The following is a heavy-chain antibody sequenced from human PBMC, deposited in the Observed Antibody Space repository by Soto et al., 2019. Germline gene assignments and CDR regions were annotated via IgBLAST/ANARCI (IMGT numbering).Heavy chain of an antibody. Sequence: HVKLEESGEGVVQPGRSLRLSCTASGFDFGRTGMHWVRQAPGKGLEWVAVMSFDGSEKHYGDSVRGRFTVSRDNSNNTLYLQMNSLRTDDTGIYYCAKVAASSWHANWIAPWGQGTLVTVSS. CDR1: GFDFGRTG. CDR2: MSFDGSEK. V-gene: IGHV3-30*18. CDR3: AKVAASSWHANWIAP. J-gene: IGHJ5*02. D-gene: IGHD6-13*01.